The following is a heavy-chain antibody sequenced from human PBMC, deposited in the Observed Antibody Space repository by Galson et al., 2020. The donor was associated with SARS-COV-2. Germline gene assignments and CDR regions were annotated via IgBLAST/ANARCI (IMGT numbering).Heavy chain of an antibody. CDR1: GFTFRSYA. V-gene: IGHV3-30*04. CDR2: ISYAGSNK. CDR3: ASGGPTNWFDP. D-gene: IGHD3-10*01. Sequence: QAGGSLRLSCAASGFTFRSYAMHWVRQAPGKGLEWVAVISYAGSNKYYADSVKGRFTISRDNSKNTLYLQMNSLRAEDTAVYYCASGGPTNWFDPWGQGTLVTVSS. J-gene: IGHJ5*02.